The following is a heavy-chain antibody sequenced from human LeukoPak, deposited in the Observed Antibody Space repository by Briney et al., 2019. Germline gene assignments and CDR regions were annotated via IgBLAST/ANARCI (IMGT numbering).Heavy chain of an antibody. CDR1: GYTFTTYG. J-gene: IGHJ6*03. D-gene: IGHD3-10*01. Sequence: ASVKVSCKTSGYTFTTYGISWVRQAPGQGLEWMGWIIAYNGNTNYAQKLQGRVTTTTDTSTRTAYMELRSLRSDDTPVYYSVRGGVRGLTYYYNFLDVWGKGTTVTVSS. CDR2: IIAYNGNT. V-gene: IGHV1-18*01. CDR3: VRGGVRGLTYYYNFLDV.